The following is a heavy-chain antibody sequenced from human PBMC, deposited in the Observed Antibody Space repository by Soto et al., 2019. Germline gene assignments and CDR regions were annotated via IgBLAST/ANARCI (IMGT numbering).Heavy chain of an antibody. CDR2: IYYSEST. J-gene: IGHJ4*02. V-gene: IGHV4-39*01. CDR1: GGSISSSSYY. D-gene: IGHD3-10*01. Sequence: QLQLQESGPGLVKPSETLSLTCTVSGGSISSSSYYWGWIRQPPGKGLEWIGSIYYSESTYYNPSLKRRVTISVDTSKYQFSLKLSSVTAADTAVYYCARYYYGSGSYYPNYWGQGTLVTVSS. CDR3: ARYYYGSGSYYPNY.